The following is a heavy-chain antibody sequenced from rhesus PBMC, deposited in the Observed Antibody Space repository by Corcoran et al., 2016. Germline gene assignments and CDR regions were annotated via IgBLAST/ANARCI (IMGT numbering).Heavy chain of an antibody. J-gene: IGHJ4*01. V-gene: IGHV4S7*01. D-gene: IGHD4-23*01. CDR3: AKDRTVTRPFDY. Sequence: QVQLQESGRGLVKPSETLSVTCAVSGGSITYHYYWNWIRQPPGKGLECMGNIFGSSGNTYYNPSLKSRVTISKDTSKNQFSLNLNSVTAADTAVYYCAKDRTVTRPFDYWGRGVLVTVSS. CDR1: GGSITYHYY. CDR2: IFGSSGNT.